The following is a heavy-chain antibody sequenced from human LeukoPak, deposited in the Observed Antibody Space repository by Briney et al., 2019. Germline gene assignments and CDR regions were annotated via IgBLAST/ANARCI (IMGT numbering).Heavy chain of an antibody. CDR2: ISAYNGNT. J-gene: IGHJ4*02. CDR3: ARDHELVRGKGRFDY. V-gene: IGHV1-18*01. D-gene: IGHD6-13*01. CDR1: GYTFTSYG. Sequence: ASVKVSCKASGYTFTSYGISWVRQAPGQGLEWMGWISAYNGNTNYAQKLQGRVIMTTDTSTSIAYMELRSLRSDDTAVYYCARDHELVRGKGRFDYWGQGTLVTVSS.